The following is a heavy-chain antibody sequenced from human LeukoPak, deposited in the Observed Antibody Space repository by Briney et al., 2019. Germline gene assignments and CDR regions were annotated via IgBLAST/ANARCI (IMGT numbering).Heavy chain of an antibody. CDR1: GGSINSYY. CDR2: IYYTGST. J-gene: IGHJ4*03. D-gene: IGHD5-24*01. V-gene: IGHV4-59*12. Sequence: SETLSLTCTVSGGSINSYYWSWIRQPPGKGLEWIGYIYYTGSTNYNPSLKSRVTISVDTSKNQFSLKMRSLSAADTALYYCARGATISETGYFDFWGQETLVTVSS. CDR3: ARGATISETGYFDF.